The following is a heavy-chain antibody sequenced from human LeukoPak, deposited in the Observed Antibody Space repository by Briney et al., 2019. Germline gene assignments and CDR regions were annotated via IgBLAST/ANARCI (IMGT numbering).Heavy chain of an antibody. D-gene: IGHD6-19*01. V-gene: IGHV3-21*01. Sequence: PGGSLRLSCAASGFTFSSYSMTWGRQAPGKGVEWVSSISSSSSYISYADSVKGRFTISRDNAKNSLYLQMNSLRAEDTAVYYCARDPYSSGWLTRGYWGQGTLVTVSS. CDR1: GFTFSSYS. CDR2: ISSSSSYI. J-gene: IGHJ4*02. CDR3: ARDPYSSGWLTRGY.